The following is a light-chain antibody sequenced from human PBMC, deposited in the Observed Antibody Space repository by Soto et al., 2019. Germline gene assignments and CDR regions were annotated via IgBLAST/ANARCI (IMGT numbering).Light chain of an antibody. CDR2: AAS. V-gene: IGKV1-8*01. CDR1: QGISSY. J-gene: IGKJ5*01. CDR3: QQYYSYPT. Sequence: AIMMTQSPASLSASPGDRVTITFRASQGISSYLAWYQQKPGKAPKLLIYAASTLQSGVPSRFSGSGSGTDFTLTISCLQSEDFATYYCQQYYSYPTFGQGTRLEIK.